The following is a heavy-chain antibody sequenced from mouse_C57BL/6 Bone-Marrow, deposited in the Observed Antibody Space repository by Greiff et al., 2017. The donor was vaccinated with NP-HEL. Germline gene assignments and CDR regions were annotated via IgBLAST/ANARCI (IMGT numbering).Heavy chain of an antibody. CDR2: IDPSDSYT. CDR1: GYTFTSYW. Sequence: QVQLQQPGAELVKPGASVKLSCKASGYTFTSYWMQWVKQRPGQGLEWIGEIDPSDSYTNYNQKFKGKATLTVDTSSSTAYMQLSSLTSEDSAVYYCARVYGSSYPWFAYWGQGTLVTVSA. V-gene: IGHV1-50*01. D-gene: IGHD1-1*01. J-gene: IGHJ3*01. CDR3: ARVYGSSYPWFAY.